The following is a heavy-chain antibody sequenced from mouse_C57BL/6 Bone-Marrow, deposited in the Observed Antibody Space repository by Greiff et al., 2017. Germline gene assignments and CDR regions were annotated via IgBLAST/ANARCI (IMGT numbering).Heavy chain of an antibody. CDR2: INPNSGGT. CDR3: ESNYYGGY. V-gene: IGHV1-26*01. Sequence: EVQLQQSGPELVKPGASVKLSCKASGYTFTDYYMNWVKQSPGKGLEWIGDINPNSGGTCYNQKFKGKATLTVDKSSSTAYMELRSLTSDDSAVYYCESNYYGGYWGQGTTLTVSS. J-gene: IGHJ2*01. CDR1: GYTFTDYY. D-gene: IGHD1-1*01.